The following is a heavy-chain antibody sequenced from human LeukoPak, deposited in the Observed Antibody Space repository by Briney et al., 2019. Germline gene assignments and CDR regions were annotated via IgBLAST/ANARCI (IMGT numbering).Heavy chain of an antibody. V-gene: IGHV3-7*03. D-gene: IGHD6-13*01. J-gene: IGHJ4*02. CDR2: IEQDGSEK. CDR3: ATRYSSSWYY. CDR1: GFTFSGYW. Sequence: GRSLRLSCVASGFTFSGYWMSWVRPAPGKGLEWVANIEQDGSEKYYVDSVKGRLTISRDNAKNSVYLQMNSLRAEDTAVYYCATRYSSSWYYWGQGTLVTVSS.